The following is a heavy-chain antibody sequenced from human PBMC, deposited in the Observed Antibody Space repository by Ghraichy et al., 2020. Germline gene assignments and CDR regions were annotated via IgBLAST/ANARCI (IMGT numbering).Heavy chain of an antibody. J-gene: IGHJ3*02. CDR3: TKGRRDSSSWYREAFDI. D-gene: IGHD6-13*01. CDR1: GFTFDDYA. Sequence: SLRLSCAAPGFTFDDYAMHWVRQAPGKGLEWVSGISWNSGSIGYADSVKGRFTISRDNAKNSLYLQMNSLRAEDTALYYCTKGRRDSSSWYREAFDIWGQGTMVTVSS. CDR2: ISWNSGSI. V-gene: IGHV3-9*01.